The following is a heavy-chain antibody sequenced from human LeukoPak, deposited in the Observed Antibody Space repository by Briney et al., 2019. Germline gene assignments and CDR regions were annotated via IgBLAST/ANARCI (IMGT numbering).Heavy chain of an antibody. Sequence: SQTLSLTCAISGDSVSSNSAAWNWIRQSPSRGLEWLGRTYYRSKWYNDYAVSVKSRITINPDTSKNQFSLQLNSVTPEDTAVYYCARDAPIRMAAVGTTHPGRHGFDYWGQGTLVTVYS. CDR2: TYYRSKWYN. V-gene: IGHV6-1*01. CDR3: ARDAPIRMAAVGTTHPGRHGFDY. D-gene: IGHD6-13*01. CDR1: GDSVSSNSAA. J-gene: IGHJ4*02.